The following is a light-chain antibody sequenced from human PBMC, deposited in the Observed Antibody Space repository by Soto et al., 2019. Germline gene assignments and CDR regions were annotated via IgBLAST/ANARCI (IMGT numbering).Light chain of an antibody. V-gene: IGKV3-20*01. J-gene: IGKJ1*01. Sequence: DIVLTQSPGTLSLSPGERATLSCRASQSVSSNYLAWYQQKPGQAPRLLIHGASTRATGVPDRFSGSGPGTDFTLTISRLEPEDFAVYHCQQYGSFSWTLARGTKVEI. CDR2: GAS. CDR1: QSVSSNY. CDR3: QQYGSFSWT.